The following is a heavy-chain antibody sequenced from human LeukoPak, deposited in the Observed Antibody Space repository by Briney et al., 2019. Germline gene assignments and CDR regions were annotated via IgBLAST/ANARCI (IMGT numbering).Heavy chain of an antibody. CDR2: IYNDGRT. J-gene: IGHJ3*02. V-gene: IGHV3-23*03. D-gene: IGHD3-22*01. CDR3: ARGLFLSGYLDAFDI. Sequence: VQPGRSLRLSCTASGFTFGDYAMSWFRQAPGKGLEWVSLIYNDGRTYYADSVKGRCTISRDNLKNVLYLQMNSLKVEDTALYYCARGLFLSGYLDAFDIWGQGTVVTVSS. CDR1: GFTFGDYA.